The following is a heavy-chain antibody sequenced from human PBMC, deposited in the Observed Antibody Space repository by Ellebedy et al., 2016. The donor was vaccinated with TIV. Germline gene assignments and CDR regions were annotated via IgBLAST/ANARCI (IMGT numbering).Heavy chain of an antibody. CDR1: GFTFSSYA. D-gene: IGHD3-10*01. J-gene: IGHJ3*02. CDR3: AKDPTNYGSGSYYNGDAFDI. V-gene: IGHV3-23*01. Sequence: GESLKISCAASGFTFSSYAMSWVRQAPGKGLEWVSAISGSGGSTYYADSVKGRFTISRDNSKNTLYLQMNSLRAEDTAVYYCAKDPTNYGSGSYYNGDAFDIWGQGTMVTVSS. CDR2: ISGSGGST.